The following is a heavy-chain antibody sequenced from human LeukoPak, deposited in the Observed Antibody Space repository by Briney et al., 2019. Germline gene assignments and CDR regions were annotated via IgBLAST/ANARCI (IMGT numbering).Heavy chain of an antibody. CDR3: ARHVSTYYDFWSGYLNYYYYYMDV. CDR1: GYSFTSYW. J-gene: IGHJ6*03. Sequence: GESLKISCKGSGYSFTSYWIGWVRQMPGKGLEWMGIIYPGDSDTRYSPSFQGQVTISADKSISTAYLQWSSLNASDTAMYYCARHVSTYYDFWSGYLNYYYYYMDVWGKGTTVTVSS. D-gene: IGHD3-3*01. CDR2: IYPGDSDT. V-gene: IGHV5-51*01.